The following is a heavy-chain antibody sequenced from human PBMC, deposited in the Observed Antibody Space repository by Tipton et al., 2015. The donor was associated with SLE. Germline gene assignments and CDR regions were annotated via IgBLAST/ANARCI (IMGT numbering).Heavy chain of an antibody. V-gene: IGHV4-34*01. D-gene: IGHD2-15*01. CDR2: SSHSGTT. CDR3: GRAKIGMGYVFDI. Sequence: TLSLTCAAYGGPFSGYYWGWIRQPPGKGLEWIGDSSHSGTTNYNPSLRGRVTIEVDTSKNQFSLRLTSVTAADTALYYCGRAKIGMGYVFDIWGQGTMVTVS. J-gene: IGHJ3*02. CDR1: GGPFSGYY.